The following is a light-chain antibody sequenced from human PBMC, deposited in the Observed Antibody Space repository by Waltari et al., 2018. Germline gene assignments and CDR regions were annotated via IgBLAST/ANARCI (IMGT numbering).Light chain of an antibody. J-gene: IGKJ1*01. CDR1: QSVSRA. V-gene: IGKV3-20*01. CDR3: QHYVNLPVT. Sequence: EIVLTQSPGTLSLSPGERATLSCRASQSVSRALAWDQQKPGQAPRLLIYAASTRATGVPDRCSGSGSGTDFSLTISRLDPEDFAVYYCQHYVNLPVTFGQGTKVEI. CDR2: AAS.